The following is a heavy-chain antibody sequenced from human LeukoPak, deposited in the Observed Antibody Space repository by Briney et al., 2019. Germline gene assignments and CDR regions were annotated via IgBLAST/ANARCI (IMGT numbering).Heavy chain of an antibody. CDR3: ARHEYSNYRYFDP. V-gene: IGHV4-59*01. Sequence: SETLSLTCTVSGGSISSYYWSWIRQPPGKGLEWIGYIYYSGSTNYNPSLKTRLTISVDTSKTQFSLKLRSVTTADTAVYYCARHEYSNYRYFDPWGQGTLVTVSS. D-gene: IGHD4-11*01. CDR1: GGSISSYY. J-gene: IGHJ5*02. CDR2: IYYSGST.